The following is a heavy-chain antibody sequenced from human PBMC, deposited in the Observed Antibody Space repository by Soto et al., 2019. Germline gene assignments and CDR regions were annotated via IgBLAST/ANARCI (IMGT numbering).Heavy chain of an antibody. CDR1: GGSISSSSYY. CDR3: ASYYDYVWGSYRPNWFDP. D-gene: IGHD3-16*02. Sequence: QLQLQESGPGLVKPSETLSLTCTVSGGSISSSSYYWGWIRQPPGKGLEWIGSIYYSGSTYYNPSLKSRVTISVDTSKNQFSLKLSSVTAADTAVYYCASYYDYVWGSYRPNWFDPWGQGTLVTVSS. V-gene: IGHV4-39*01. J-gene: IGHJ5*02. CDR2: IYYSGST.